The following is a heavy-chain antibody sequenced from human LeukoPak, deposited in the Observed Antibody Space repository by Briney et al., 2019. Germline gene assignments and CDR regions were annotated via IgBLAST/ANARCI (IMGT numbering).Heavy chain of an antibody. V-gene: IGHV3-21*01. J-gene: IGHJ4*02. CDR3: ARVVDDYDSGGFSWFDY. CDR1: GFTFGSYS. D-gene: IGHD3-22*01. Sequence: PGGSLRLSCAASGFTFGSYSMNWVRQAPGKGLEWVSSISSSSSYIYYADSVKGRFTISRDNAKNTLYLQMNSLRAEDTAVYYCARVVDDYDSGGFSWFDYWGQGTLVTVSS. CDR2: ISSSSSYI.